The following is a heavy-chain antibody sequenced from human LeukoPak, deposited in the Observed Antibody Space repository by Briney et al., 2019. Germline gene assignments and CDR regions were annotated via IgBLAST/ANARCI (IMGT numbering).Heavy chain of an antibody. CDR1: GYTFTSYD. CDR2: MSPDSGNT. CDR3: ARYAYGSGSYYQKPFDY. J-gene: IGHJ4*01. D-gene: IGHD3-10*01. V-gene: IGHV1-8*01. Sequence: ASVKVSCKASGYTFTSYDINWVRQATGRGLEWVGWMSPDSGNTGYAQKFQGRVTMTRNTSISTAYMELSSLTSDDTAVYYCARYAYGSGSYYQKPFDYWGQGTLVTVSS.